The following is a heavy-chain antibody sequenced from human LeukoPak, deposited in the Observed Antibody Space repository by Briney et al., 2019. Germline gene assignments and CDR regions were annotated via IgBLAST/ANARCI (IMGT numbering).Heavy chain of an antibody. CDR3: ARTTGHFDY. J-gene: IGHJ4*02. CDR1: GDSVSSNSAA. V-gene: IGHV6-1*01. Sequence: SQTLSLTCAISGDSVSSNSAAWNWIRQSPSRGLEWLGRTYHRSKWYSESALSLKGRITVNPDTSKNQFSLQLNSVGPEDTAVYYCARTTGHFDYWGQGTLVTVSS. CDR2: TYHRSKWYS. D-gene: IGHD2-8*02.